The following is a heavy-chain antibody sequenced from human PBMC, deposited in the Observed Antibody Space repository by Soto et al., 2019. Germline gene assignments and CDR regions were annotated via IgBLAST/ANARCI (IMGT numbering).Heavy chain of an antibody. CDR1: GVSFSGYY. D-gene: IGHD3-10*01. CDR3: AGAPAYGSGSYGYY. J-gene: IGHJ4*02. Sequence: QVQLQQWGAGLLKPSDSLSLTCDVYGVSFSGYYWSWIRQPPGKGLEWIGEINHSGSTNYNPSLKSRVTISVETCKNQFYRKLSSVTAADTAVYYWAGAPAYGSGSYGYYCCLGRLV. V-gene: IGHV4-34*01. CDR2: INHSGST.